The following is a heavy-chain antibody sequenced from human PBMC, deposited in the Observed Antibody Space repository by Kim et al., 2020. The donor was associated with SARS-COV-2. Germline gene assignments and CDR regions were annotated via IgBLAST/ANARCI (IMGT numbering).Heavy chain of an antibody. CDR3: AKDTPVGRSTLDY. J-gene: IGHJ4*02. Sequence: YQDSVKGRFTSSRDNSKTTLYLQMNSLRAEETAVYYWAKDTPVGRSTLDYWGQGTLVTVSS. V-gene: IGHV3-30*02. D-gene: IGHD1-26*01.